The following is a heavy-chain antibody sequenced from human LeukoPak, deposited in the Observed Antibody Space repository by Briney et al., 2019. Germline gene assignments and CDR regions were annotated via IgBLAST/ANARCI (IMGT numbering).Heavy chain of an antibody. CDR2: INGEGTTT. CDR1: GFTFSSYW. CDR3: ARQKGGQSFFDS. V-gene: IGHV3-74*01. D-gene: IGHD1-26*01. J-gene: IGHJ4*02. Sequence: GGSLRLSCAASGFTFSSYWMHWVRQDPGKGLLWVSRINGEGTTTAYADSVKGRFTISRDNAKNTLYLQMNSLRADDTAVYYCARQKGGQSFFDSWGQGTLVIVSS.